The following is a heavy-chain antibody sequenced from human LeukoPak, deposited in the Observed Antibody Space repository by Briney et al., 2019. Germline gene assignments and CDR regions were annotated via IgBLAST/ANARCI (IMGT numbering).Heavy chain of an antibody. J-gene: IGHJ4*02. V-gene: IGHV4-34*01. Sequence: SETLSLTCAVYVGSFNGYYWTWIRQPPGKGLEWIGEINDSGSTDYNPSLKSRVTISVDTSKNQFSLKLSSVTAADTAVYYCARDSYYYDSSGYRGFDYWGQGTLVTVSS. D-gene: IGHD3-22*01. CDR1: VGSFNGYY. CDR2: INDSGST. CDR3: ARDSYYYDSSGYRGFDY.